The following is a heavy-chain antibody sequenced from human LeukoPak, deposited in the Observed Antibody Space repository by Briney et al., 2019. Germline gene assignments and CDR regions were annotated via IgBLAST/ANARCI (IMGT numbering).Heavy chain of an antibody. V-gene: IGHV3-23*01. D-gene: IGHD4-11*01. Sequence: GGSLRLSCAASGFTFNSYDMSWVRQAPGKGLEWVLCINGSGNSTYHADSGKGPFTISRVNSKNSMYLQMNSLRTADPAVYYGANPVRFDDSNLDYWGQGTLVTVSS. CDR1: GFTFNSYD. CDR2: INGSGNST. CDR3: ANPVRFDDSNLDY. J-gene: IGHJ4*02.